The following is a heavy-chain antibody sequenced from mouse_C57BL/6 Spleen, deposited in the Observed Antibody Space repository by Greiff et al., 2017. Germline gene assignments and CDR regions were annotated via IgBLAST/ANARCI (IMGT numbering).Heavy chain of an antibody. Sequence: VQLQQPGAELVRPGSSVKLSCKASGYTFTSYWMHWVKQRPIQGLEWIGNIDPSDSETHYNQKFKDKATLTVDKSSSTAYMQLSSLTSEDSAVYYCARPYGNYVDWYFDVWGTGTTVTVSS. J-gene: IGHJ1*03. CDR3: ARPYGNYVDWYFDV. V-gene: IGHV1-52*01. D-gene: IGHD2-1*01. CDR2: IDPSDSET. CDR1: GYTFTSYW.